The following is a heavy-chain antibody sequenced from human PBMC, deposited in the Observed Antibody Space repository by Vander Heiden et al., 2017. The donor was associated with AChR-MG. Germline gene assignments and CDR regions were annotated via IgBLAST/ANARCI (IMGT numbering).Heavy chain of an antibody. CDR1: GFAFSSYY. CDR2: INNDRKSI. V-gene: IGHV3-48*03. Sequence: EVQLVESWGALVQPGGSLRLSCAASGFAFSSYYMNWVRQAPGKGLEWVSYINNDRKSIQYADSVKGRFTISRDNAKNSLYLQMNSLRAEDTAVYYCASALWSGQQRDYWGQLTLVTVSS. CDR3: ASALWSGQQRDY. J-gene: IGHJ4*02. D-gene: IGHD3-3*01.